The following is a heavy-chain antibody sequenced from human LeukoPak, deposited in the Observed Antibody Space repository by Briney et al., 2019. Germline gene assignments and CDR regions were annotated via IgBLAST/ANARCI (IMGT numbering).Heavy chain of an antibody. CDR3: ASLEPPYYYDSSGPAEGMDV. V-gene: IGHV4-34*01. CDR2: INHSGST. J-gene: IGHJ6*02. Sequence: PSETLSLTCAVYGGSFSGYYWSWIRQPPGKGLEWTGEINHSGSTNYNPSLKSRVTISVDTSKNQFSLKLSSVTAADTAVYYCASLEPPYYYDSSGPAEGMDVWGQGTTVTVSS. CDR1: GGSFSGYY. D-gene: IGHD3-22*01.